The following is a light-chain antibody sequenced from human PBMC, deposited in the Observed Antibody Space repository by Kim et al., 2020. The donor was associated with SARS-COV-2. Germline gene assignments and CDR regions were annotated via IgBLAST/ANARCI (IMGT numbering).Light chain of an antibody. CDR3: NSRDSSGNHYV. J-gene: IGLJ1*01. Sequence: SELTQDPVVSVALGQTVRITCQGDSLRSYYASWYQQKPGQAPVLVIYGKNNRPSGIPDRFSGSSSGNTASLTITGAQAEDEADYYCNSRDSSGNHYVFGNGTKVTVL. CDR2: GKN. V-gene: IGLV3-19*01. CDR1: SLRSYY.